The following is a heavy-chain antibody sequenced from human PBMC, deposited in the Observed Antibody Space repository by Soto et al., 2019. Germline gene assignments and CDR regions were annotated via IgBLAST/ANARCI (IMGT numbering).Heavy chain of an antibody. CDR1: GFTVSSNY. D-gene: IGHD6-19*01. CDR2: IYSGGST. CDR3: ARQKADGSVWYDAFYI. V-gene: IGHV3-53*01. J-gene: IGHJ3*02. Sequence: EVQLVESGGGLIQPGGSLRLSCAASGFTVSSNYMSWVRQAPGKGLEWVSVIYSGGSTYYADSVKGRFTISRDNTKNTLYLQMNSLRSEYTAVYYCARQKADGSVWYDAFYIWGQGTMVTVSS.